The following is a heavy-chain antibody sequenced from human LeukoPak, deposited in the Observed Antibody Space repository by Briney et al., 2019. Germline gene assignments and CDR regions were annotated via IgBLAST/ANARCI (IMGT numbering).Heavy chain of an antibody. CDR1: GDSVSSNSAA. J-gene: IGHJ4*02. D-gene: IGHD6-19*01. Sequence: SQTLSLTCAISGDSVSSNSAAWNWIRQSPSRGLEWLGRTYYRSKWYNDYAVSVKSRITINPDTSKNQFSLQLNSVTPEDTAVYYCARDSSGWLDGFGRANFDYWGQGTLVTVSS. CDR2: TYYRSKWYN. V-gene: IGHV6-1*01. CDR3: ARDSSGWLDGFGRANFDY.